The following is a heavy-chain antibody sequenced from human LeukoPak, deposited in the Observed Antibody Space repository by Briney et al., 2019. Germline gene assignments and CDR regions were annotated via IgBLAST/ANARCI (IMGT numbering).Heavy chain of an antibody. J-gene: IGHJ5*02. Sequence: PSETLSLTCTVSGGSISSYYWRWIRQPPGKGLEWIGYIYYSGSTNYNPSLKSRVTISVDTSKNQFSLKLSSVTAADTAVYYCALSSSWSQYNWFDPWGQGTLVTVSS. CDR2: IYYSGST. CDR3: ALSSSWSQYNWFDP. CDR1: GGSISSYY. V-gene: IGHV4-59*01. D-gene: IGHD6-13*01.